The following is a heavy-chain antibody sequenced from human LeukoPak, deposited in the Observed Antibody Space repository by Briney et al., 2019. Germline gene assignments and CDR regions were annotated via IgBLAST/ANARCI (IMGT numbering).Heavy chain of an antibody. J-gene: IGHJ3*02. CDR2: ISAYNGNT. CDR1: GYTFTSYG. Sequence: GASVKVSCKASGYTFTSYGIIWVRQAPGQGLEWMGWISAYNGNTNYAQKLQGRVTMTTDTSTSTAYMELRSLRSDDTAVYYCARDRIYYDFWSGYPQGLDAFDIWGQGTMVTVSS. CDR3: ARDRIYYDFWSGYPQGLDAFDI. V-gene: IGHV1-18*01. D-gene: IGHD3-3*01.